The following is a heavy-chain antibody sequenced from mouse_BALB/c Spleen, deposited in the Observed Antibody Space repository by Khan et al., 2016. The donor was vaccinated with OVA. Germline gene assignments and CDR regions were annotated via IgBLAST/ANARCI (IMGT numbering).Heavy chain of an antibody. CDR1: GYTFTDYY. CDR2: IYPGSDNT. V-gene: IGHV1-77*01. Sequence: QIQLVQSGAELARPGASVTLSCKASGYTFTDYYINWMRQRTGQGLEWIGEIYPGSDNTYYNEKFKGKATLTADKSSRTAYMQLSSLTSEDSAVYFCAREWAAWFPYWGQGTLVTVSA. CDR3: AREWAAWFPY. J-gene: IGHJ3*01.